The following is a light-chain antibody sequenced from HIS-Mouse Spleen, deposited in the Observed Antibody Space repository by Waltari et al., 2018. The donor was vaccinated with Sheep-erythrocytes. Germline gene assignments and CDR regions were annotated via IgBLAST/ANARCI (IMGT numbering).Light chain of an antibody. CDR3: CSYAGSSTPWV. J-gene: IGLJ3*02. Sequence: QSALTQPASVSGSPGQSITIPCTGTSSDVGLYTLVPRYQQHPGKAPKLMIYEGSKRPSGVSNRFSGSKSGNTASLTISGLQAEDEADYYCCSYAGSSTPWVFGGGTKLTVL. V-gene: IGLV2-23*01. CDR1: SSDVGLYTL. CDR2: EGS.